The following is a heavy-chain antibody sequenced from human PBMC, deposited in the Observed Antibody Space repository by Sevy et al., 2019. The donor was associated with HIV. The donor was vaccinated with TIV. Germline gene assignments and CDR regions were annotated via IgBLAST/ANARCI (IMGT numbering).Heavy chain of an antibody. J-gene: IGHJ4*02. D-gene: IGHD2-15*01. V-gene: IGHV3-30*18. Sequence: GGSLRLSCAASGFTFSSYGMHWVRQAPGKGLEWVGRVSYDGSDKYYADSVKGRFTIFIDNSKNTLYVEMNSLRPEDTAVYFCAKDMVDCSGGDCYSGPVSPFDYWGQGTLVTVSS. CDR3: AKDMVDCSGGDCYSGPVSPFDY. CDR2: VSYDGSDK. CDR1: GFTFSSYG.